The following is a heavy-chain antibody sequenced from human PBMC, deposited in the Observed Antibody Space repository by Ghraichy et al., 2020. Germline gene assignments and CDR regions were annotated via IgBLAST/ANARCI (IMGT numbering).Heavy chain of an antibody. V-gene: IGHV2-5*01. CDR2: IYWNDDK. J-gene: IGHJ5*02. CDR3: AHRPKAVLLWFGESKRGDWFDP. CDR1: GFSLSTSGVG. D-gene: IGHD3-10*01. Sequence: SGPTLVKPTQTLTLTCTFSGFSLSTSGVGVGWIRQPPGKALEWLALIYWNDDKRYSPSLKSRLTITKDTSKNQVVLTMTNMDPVDTATYYCAHRPKAVLLWFGESKRGDWFDPWGQGTLVTVSS.